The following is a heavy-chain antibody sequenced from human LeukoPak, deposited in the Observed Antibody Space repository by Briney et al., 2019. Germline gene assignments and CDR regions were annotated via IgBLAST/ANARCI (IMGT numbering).Heavy chain of an antibody. D-gene: IGHD6-6*01. CDR3: ARAEIAARPYRHYYYYGMDV. V-gene: IGHV1-8*02. Sequence: ASVKVSCKASGGTFSSYAISWVRQATGQGLEWMGWMNPNSGNTGYAQKFQGRVTMTRNTSISTAYMELSSLRSEDTAVYYCARAEIAARPYRHYYYYGMDVWGQGTTVTVSS. J-gene: IGHJ6*02. CDR2: MNPNSGNT. CDR1: GGTFSSYA.